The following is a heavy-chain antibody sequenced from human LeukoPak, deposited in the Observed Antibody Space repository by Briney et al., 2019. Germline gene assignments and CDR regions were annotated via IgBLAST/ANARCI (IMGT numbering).Heavy chain of an antibody. J-gene: IGHJ4*02. CDR1: GYSISSGHY. CDR3: ARVRSRSLDY. Sequence: SETLSLTCVVSGYSISSGHYWGWIRQPPGKGLEWIGSIFHSGITYYIPSLKSRVTISVDTSKNQFSLKLSSVTAADTAVYYCARVRSRSLDYWGQGTLVTVSS. V-gene: IGHV4-38-2*01. CDR2: IFHSGIT.